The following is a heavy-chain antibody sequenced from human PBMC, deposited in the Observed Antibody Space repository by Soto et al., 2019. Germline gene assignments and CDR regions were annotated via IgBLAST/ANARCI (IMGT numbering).Heavy chain of an antibody. Sequence: ASVKVSCKASGYTFTSYGISWVRQAPGQGLEWMGWISAYNGNTNYAQKLQGRVTMTTDTSTSTAYMELRSLRSDDTAVYYCARDLVVVITTGSYYATDVWGQGTTVTVSS. CDR3: ARDLVVVITTGSYYATDV. CDR1: GYTFTSYG. D-gene: IGHD3-22*01. J-gene: IGHJ6*02. V-gene: IGHV1-18*01. CDR2: ISAYNGNT.